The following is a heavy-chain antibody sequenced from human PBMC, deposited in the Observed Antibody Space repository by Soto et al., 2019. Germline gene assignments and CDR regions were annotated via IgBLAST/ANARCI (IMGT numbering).Heavy chain of an antibody. CDR1: GFTFDDSD. D-gene: IGHD5-12*01. V-gene: IGHV3-20*04. CDR2: INWNGGNT. CDR3: ACHPRGGFSGYPLVD. Sequence: EVQQVESGGNVVRPGGSLRLSCAASGFTFDDSDMTWVRQAPGKGLEWVSGINWNGGNTGYADSVKGRFTISRDNGKNSLFVQKTRLTSDDPAMSYCACHPRGGFSGYPLVDWGQGTLVTVTS. J-gene: IGHJ4*02.